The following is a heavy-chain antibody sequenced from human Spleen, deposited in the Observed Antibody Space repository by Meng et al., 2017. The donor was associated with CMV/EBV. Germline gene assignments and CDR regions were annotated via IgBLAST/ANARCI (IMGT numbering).Heavy chain of an antibody. V-gene: IGHV1-2*02. Sequence: ASVKVSCKASNYSFTSFAISWVRQAPGQGLEWIGWINPNSGATKFAQKFQGRVTLTRDTSISTAYMEVSSLRYDDTAVYYCARDWEMATNAFDIWGQGTKVTVSS. J-gene: IGHJ3*02. CDR3: ARDWEMATNAFDI. D-gene: IGHD5-24*01. CDR1: NYSFTSFA. CDR2: INPNSGAT.